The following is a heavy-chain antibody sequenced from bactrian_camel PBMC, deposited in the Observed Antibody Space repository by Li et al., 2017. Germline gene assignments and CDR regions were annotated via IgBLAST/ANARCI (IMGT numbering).Heavy chain of an antibody. CDR1: GGDYRDYC. J-gene: IGHJ4*01. D-gene: IGHD1*01. Sequence: DVQLVESGGGSVQAGGSLRLSCTVSGGDYRDYCMGWFRQAPGKGREGVAVIDSDDSTDYADSVKGRFTISRDSAKSTLYLQMNNLKPEDTAMYYCAASPHGMTVGQALQWLELYKYWGQGTQVTVS. CDR3: AASPHGMTVGQALQWLELYKY. CDR2: IDSDDST. V-gene: IGHV3S10*01.